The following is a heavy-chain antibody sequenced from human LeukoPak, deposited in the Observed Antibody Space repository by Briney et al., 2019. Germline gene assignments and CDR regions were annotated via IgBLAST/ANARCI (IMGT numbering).Heavy chain of an antibody. V-gene: IGHV1-24*01. CDR3: ATAYGSGSNWFDP. CDR1: GYTLTELS. J-gene: IGHJ5*02. Sequence: ASVKVSCKVSGYTLTELSMHWVRQAPGKGLEWMGGFDPEDGETIYAQKFQGGVTMTEDTSTDTAYMELSSLRSEDTAVYYCATAYGSGSNWFDPWGQGTLVTVSS. CDR2: FDPEDGET. D-gene: IGHD3-10*01.